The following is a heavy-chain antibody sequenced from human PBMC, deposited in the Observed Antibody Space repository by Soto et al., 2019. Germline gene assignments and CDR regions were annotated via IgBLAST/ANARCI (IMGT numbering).Heavy chain of an antibody. J-gene: IGHJ6*02. D-gene: IGHD6-13*01. V-gene: IGHV4-31*03. Sequence: SETLSLTCTVSGGSISSGAYYWSWIRQHPGKGLEWIGYIYSTESTNYNPSLKSRVTISVDMSASQFSLKLSSVTVADTAVYYCARDKGGLTRGSSWYSAYYYYYGMDVWGQGTTVTVSS. CDR1: GGSISSGAYY. CDR3: ARDKGGLTRGSSWYSAYYYYYGMDV. CDR2: IYSTEST.